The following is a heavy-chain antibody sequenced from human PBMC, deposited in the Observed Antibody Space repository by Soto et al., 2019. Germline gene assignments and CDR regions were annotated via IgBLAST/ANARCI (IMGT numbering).Heavy chain of an antibody. J-gene: IGHJ4*02. CDR1: GFTFSSYA. V-gene: IGHV3-23*01. D-gene: IGHD5-12*01. Sequence: EVQLLESGGGLVQPGGSLTLSCAASGFTFSSYAMNWVRQAPGKGLEWVSTIIGSGVTAYYADSVKGRFTISRDNSKNTLYLHMNSLRAEDTAVYFCAKNSAATIRVGFDYWCQGTLVTVSS. CDR3: AKNSAATIRVGFDY. CDR2: IIGSGVTA.